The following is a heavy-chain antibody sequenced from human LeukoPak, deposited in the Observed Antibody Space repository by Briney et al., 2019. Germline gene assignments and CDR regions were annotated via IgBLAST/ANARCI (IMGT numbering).Heavy chain of an antibody. CDR1: GGSFSGYY. Sequence: SETLSLTRAVYGGSFSGYYWSWIRQPPGKGLEWIGEINHSGSTNYNPSLKSRVTISVDTSKNQFSLKLSSVTAADTAVYYCARGEPLAPSSGWLGDYWGQGTLVTVSS. CDR2: INHSGST. V-gene: IGHV4-34*01. J-gene: IGHJ4*02. CDR3: ARGEPLAPSSGWLGDY. D-gene: IGHD6-19*01.